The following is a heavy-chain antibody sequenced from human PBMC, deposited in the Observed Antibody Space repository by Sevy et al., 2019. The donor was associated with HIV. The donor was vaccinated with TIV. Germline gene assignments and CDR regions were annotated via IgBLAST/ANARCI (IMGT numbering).Heavy chain of an antibody. CDR1: GGSFSGYY. Sequence: SETLSLTCAVYGGSFSGYYWNWIRQTPVKGLEWIGESNHSGSTNYNPSLKSRVTMSVDTSKNQFSLRLNSVTAADTAVYYCARAPPVVVVPGAPSWFDPWGQGTLVTVSS. D-gene: IGHD2-2*01. CDR3: ARAPPVVVVPGAPSWFDP. V-gene: IGHV4-34*01. CDR2: SNHSGST. J-gene: IGHJ5*02.